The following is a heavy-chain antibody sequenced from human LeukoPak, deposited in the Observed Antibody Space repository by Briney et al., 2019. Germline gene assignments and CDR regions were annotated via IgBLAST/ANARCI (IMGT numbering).Heavy chain of an antibody. D-gene: IGHD2/OR15-2a*01. V-gene: IGHV3-21*01. J-gene: IGHJ6*04. CDR2: ISSSSRYI. Sequence: GGSLRLSCAASGFTFSSYSMNWVRQAPGKGLEWVSSISSSSRYIYYADSVKGRFTISRDNAKNSLYLQMNSLRAEDTAVYYCARVHFSLAGDVWGKGTTVTVSS. CDR3: ARVHFSLAGDV. CDR1: GFTFSSYS.